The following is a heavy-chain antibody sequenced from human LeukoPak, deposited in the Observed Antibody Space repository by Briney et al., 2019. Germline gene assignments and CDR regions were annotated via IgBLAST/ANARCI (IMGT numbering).Heavy chain of an antibody. D-gene: IGHD1-26*01. J-gene: IGHJ4*02. V-gene: IGHV4-59*12. CDR3: ARDGRFPPEVLPRYFDY. CDR1: GGSISSNY. Sequence: SETLSLTCTVSGGSISSNYWSWIRQPPGKGLEWIGNIYYSGSTYYNPSLKSRVTISVDTSKNQFSLKLSSVTAADTAVYYCARDGRFPPEVLPRYFDYWGQGTLVTVSS. CDR2: IYYSGST.